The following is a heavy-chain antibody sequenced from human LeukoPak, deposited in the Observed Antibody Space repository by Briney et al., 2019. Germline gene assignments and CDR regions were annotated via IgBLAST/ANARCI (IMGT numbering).Heavy chain of an antibody. V-gene: IGHV1-69*04. Sequence: ASVKVSCKASGGTFSSYAISWVRQAPGQGLEWMGRIIPIFGIASYAQKFQGRVTITADKSTSTAYMELSSLRSEDTAVYYCARVSSDSSGYYPYYFDYWGQGTLVTVSS. CDR3: ARVSSDSSGYYPYYFDY. CDR1: GGTFSSYA. D-gene: IGHD3-22*01. CDR2: IIPIFGIA. J-gene: IGHJ4*02.